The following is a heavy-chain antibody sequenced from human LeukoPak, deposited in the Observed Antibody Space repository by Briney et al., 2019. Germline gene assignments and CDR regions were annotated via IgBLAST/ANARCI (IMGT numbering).Heavy chain of an antibody. CDR3: ARDINSYGYLDY. Sequence: GRSLRLSCAASGFTFSSYAMHWVRQAPGKGLEWVAVISYDGSNKYYADSVKGRSTISRDNSKNTLYLQMNSLRAEDTAVYYCARDINSYGYLDYWGQGTLVTVSS. D-gene: IGHD5-18*01. CDR1: GFTFSSYA. J-gene: IGHJ4*02. V-gene: IGHV3-30-3*01. CDR2: ISYDGSNK.